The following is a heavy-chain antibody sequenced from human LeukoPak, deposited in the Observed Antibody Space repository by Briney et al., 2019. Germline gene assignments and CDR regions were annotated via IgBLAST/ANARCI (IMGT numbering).Heavy chain of an antibody. CDR1: GFTFSSYR. CDR3: ARLKSPTIAVALDVFDP. D-gene: IGHD6-13*01. V-gene: IGHV3-21*01. CDR2: ISSSSSYI. J-gene: IGHJ5*02. Sequence: GGSLRLSCAASGFTFSSYRMNWVRQPPGKGLEGVSSISSSSSYIYYADSVKGRFTISRDNAKNSLYLQMTSLRAEDTAVYYYARLKSPTIAVALDVFDPWGQGSLVTVSS.